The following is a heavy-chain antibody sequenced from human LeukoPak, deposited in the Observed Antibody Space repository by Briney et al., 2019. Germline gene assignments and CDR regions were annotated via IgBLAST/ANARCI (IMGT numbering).Heavy chain of an antibody. Sequence: SETLSLTCTVSGGSIVSSYLSWIRRPAGKGLEWIGRMYYSGTTIYNPSLKSRITLSVDTSKNQFSLKLRSVTAADTAVYYCARENYYDSSGYSEGMDVWGQGTTVTVSS. J-gene: IGHJ6*02. CDR3: ARENYYDSSGYSEGMDV. CDR2: MYYSGTT. CDR1: GGSIVSSY. D-gene: IGHD3-22*01. V-gene: IGHV4-4*07.